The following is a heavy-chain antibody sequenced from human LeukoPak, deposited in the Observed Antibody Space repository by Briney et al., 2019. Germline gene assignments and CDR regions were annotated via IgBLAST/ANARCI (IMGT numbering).Heavy chain of an antibody. V-gene: IGHV4-61*05. J-gene: IGHJ4*02. CDR3: ARGSQDENEY. CDR1: GGSISSSTYY. CDR2: IHYSGST. D-gene: IGHD2-15*01. Sequence: SETLSLTCTVSGGSISSSTYYWGWIRQPPGKGLEWIGYIHYSGSTNYNPSLKSRVTISINTSKNQFSLKLSSVTAADTAVYYCARGSQDENEYWGQGTLVTVSS.